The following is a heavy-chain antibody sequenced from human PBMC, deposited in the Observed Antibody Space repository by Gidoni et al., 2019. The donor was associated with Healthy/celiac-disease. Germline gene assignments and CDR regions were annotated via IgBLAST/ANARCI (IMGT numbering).Heavy chain of an antibody. CDR1: GFTVSSNY. CDR2: IYSGGST. V-gene: IGHV3-66*02. Sequence: EVQLVESGGGLVQPGGSLRLSCAASGFTVSSNYMSWVRQAPGKGLEWVSVIYSGGSTYYADSVKGRFTISRDNSKNTLYLQMNSLRAEDTAVYYCARESYGDYAGTPYYYYGMDVWGQGTTVTVSS. D-gene: IGHD4-17*01. J-gene: IGHJ6*02. CDR3: ARESYGDYAGTPYYYYGMDV.